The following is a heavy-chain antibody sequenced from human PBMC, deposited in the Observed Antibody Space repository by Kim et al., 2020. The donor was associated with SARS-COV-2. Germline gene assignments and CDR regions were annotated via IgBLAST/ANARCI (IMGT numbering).Heavy chain of an antibody. CDR3: ARRRAGNNLDV. J-gene: IGHJ6*02. D-gene: IGHD6-19*01. V-gene: IGHV6-1*01. Sequence: DYAVSVKSRITINPDTSKNQVSLQLNSVTPEDTAVYYCARRRAGNNLDVWGQGTTVTVSS.